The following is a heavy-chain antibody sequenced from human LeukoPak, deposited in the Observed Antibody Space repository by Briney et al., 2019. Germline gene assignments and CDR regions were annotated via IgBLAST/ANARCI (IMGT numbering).Heavy chain of an antibody. CDR1: GYTFTGYY. CDR2: INPNSGGT. D-gene: IGHD6-19*01. Sequence: GASVKVSCKASGYTFTGYYMHWVRQAPGQGLEWMGWINPNSGGTNYAQKFQGRVTMTRDTSISTAYMELSRLRSDDTAVYYCARVLRLGPYYFDYWGQGTLVTVSS. J-gene: IGHJ4*02. CDR3: ARVLRLGPYYFDY. V-gene: IGHV1-2*02.